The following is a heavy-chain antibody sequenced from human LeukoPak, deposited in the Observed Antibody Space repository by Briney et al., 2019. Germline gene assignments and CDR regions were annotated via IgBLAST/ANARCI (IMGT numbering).Heavy chain of an antibody. J-gene: IGHJ6*04. CDR2: VSGSVIGT. Sequence: GGSLRLSCIASGFTFNSYAMSWVRQAPGKGLEWVSAVSGSVIGTYYADSVRGRFTISRDTSRNTLYLQMNSLRAEDTAVYYCAELGITMIGGVWGKGTTVTISS. CDR3: AELGITMIGGV. V-gene: IGHV3-23*01. CDR1: GFTFNSYA. D-gene: IGHD3-10*02.